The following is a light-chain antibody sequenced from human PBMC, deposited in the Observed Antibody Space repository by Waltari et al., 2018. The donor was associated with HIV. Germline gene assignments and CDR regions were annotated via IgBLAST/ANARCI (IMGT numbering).Light chain of an antibody. CDR2: RNY. CDR3: ATWDDSLNAPWV. CDR1: SSTIGSNT. V-gene: IGLV1-44*01. J-gene: IGLJ3*02. Sequence: QPVMTQPPSASGTPAQRVTISCSGSSSTIGSNTVTWYQHLPGTAPTLRIYRNYQRPSGVPDRFSGSKSGTSASLAISGLQSEDEADYYCATWDDSLNAPWVFGGGTKLTV.